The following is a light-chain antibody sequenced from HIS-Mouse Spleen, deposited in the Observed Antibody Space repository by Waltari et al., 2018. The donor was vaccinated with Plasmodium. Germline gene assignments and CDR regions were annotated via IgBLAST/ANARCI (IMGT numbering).Light chain of an antibody. J-gene: IGKJ3*01. CDR1: QSVSSN. CDR2: GAS. CDR3: QQYNNWSFT. Sequence: EIVMTQSPATLSVSPGERATLSCRASQSVSSNLAWYQQKPGQAPRLIIYGASTRATGTPARFSGSGSGTEFTLTISSLQSEDFAVYYCQQYNNWSFTFGPGTKVDIK. V-gene: IGKV3-15*01.